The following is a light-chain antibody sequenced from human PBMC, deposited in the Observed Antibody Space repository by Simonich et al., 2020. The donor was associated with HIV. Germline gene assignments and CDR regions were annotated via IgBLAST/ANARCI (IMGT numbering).Light chain of an antibody. Sequence: DIVMTQSPLSLPVTPGEPASISCRCSQSLRYSNGYNYLDWYLQKPWQSPQLLIYLGSTRASGVPDRFSGSGSGTDFTLKISRVEAEDVGVYYCMQVLQTPYTFGQGTKLEIK. CDR1: QSLRYSNGYNY. CDR2: LGS. V-gene: IGKV2-28*01. CDR3: MQVLQTPYT. J-gene: IGKJ2*01.